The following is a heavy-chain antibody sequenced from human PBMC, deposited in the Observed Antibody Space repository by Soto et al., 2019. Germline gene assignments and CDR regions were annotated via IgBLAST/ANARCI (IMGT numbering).Heavy chain of an antibody. V-gene: IGHV3-64D*08. CDR2: ISSNGGST. CDR1: GFTFSNYA. D-gene: IGHD1-7*01. J-gene: IGHJ6*02. Sequence: GGSLRLSCSASGFTFSNYAMHWVRQAPGKGLECVSAISSNGGSTYYADSVKARFIISRDNSKNTLYLQMSSLRAEDTAVYYCVKGVRGTGTRFYGMDVWGQGTTVTVSS. CDR3: VKGVRGTGTRFYGMDV.